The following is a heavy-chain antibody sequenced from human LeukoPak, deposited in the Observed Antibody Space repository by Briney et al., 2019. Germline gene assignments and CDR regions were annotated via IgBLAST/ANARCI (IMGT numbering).Heavy chain of an antibody. CDR3: ARDRYYCDSSGLRAFDI. J-gene: IGHJ3*02. V-gene: IGHV4-4*07. Sequence: SETLSLTCTVSGGPISSYYWSWIRQPAGKGLEWIGRIHTSGSTNYNPSLKSRVTMSGDTSKNQFSLKLSSVTAADTAVYYCARDRYYCDSSGLRAFDIWGQGTMVTVSS. CDR2: IHTSGST. D-gene: IGHD3-22*01. CDR1: GGPISSYY.